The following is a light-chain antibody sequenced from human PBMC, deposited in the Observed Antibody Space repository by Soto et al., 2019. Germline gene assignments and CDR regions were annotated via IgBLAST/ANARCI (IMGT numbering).Light chain of an antibody. CDR2: GAS. CDR3: QQYGSLSWT. J-gene: IGKJ1*01. Sequence: EIVMTQSPATLSVSPGERATLSCIASQSVSSSYLAWYQQKPGQAPRLLIYGASSRATGIPDRFSGSGSGTDFTLTISRLEPEDFAVYYCQQYGSLSWTFGQGTKVDI. V-gene: IGKV3-20*01. CDR1: QSVSSSY.